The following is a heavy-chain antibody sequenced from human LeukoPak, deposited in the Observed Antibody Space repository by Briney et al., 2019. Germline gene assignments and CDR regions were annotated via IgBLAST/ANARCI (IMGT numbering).Heavy chain of an antibody. CDR3: ARLQHNWFDP. Sequence: PGGSLRLSCAASGFTFSSYSMNWVRQAPGKGLEWVSSISSSSSYIYYADSVKGRFTISRDNAKNPLYLQMNSLRAEDTAVYYCARLQHNWFDPWGQGTLVTVSS. CDR2: ISSSSSYI. V-gene: IGHV3-21*01. CDR1: GFTFSSYS. D-gene: IGHD4-11*01. J-gene: IGHJ5*02.